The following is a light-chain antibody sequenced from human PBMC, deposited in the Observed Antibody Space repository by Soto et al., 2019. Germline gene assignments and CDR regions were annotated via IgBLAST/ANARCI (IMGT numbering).Light chain of an antibody. Sequence: DIQMTQSPSSLSXXXXXXXXXXXXASQSISSYLNWYQQKPGKAPKLLIYAASSLQSGVPSRFSGSGSGTDFTLTISSLQPEDFATYYCQQSYSTPRTFGQGTKVDIK. CDR1: QSISSY. CDR2: AAS. CDR3: QQSYSTPRT. V-gene: IGKV1-39*01. J-gene: IGKJ1*01.